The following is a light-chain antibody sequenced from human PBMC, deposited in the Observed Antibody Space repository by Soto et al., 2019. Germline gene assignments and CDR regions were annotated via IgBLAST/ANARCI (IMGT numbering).Light chain of an antibody. CDR2: KAS. Sequence: DIQMTQYPSTLSASVGDRVIITCRASQSISSWLAWYQQKPGKAPKLLISKASNLESGVQSRFSGSGSGTDFRLDVRSLQPYDFATYYCQQYYIYWTFGQGTKVEIK. V-gene: IGKV1-5*03. CDR3: QQYYIYWT. J-gene: IGKJ1*01. CDR1: QSISSW.